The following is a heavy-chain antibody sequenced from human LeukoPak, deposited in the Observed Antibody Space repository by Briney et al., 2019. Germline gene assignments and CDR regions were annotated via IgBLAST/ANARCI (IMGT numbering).Heavy chain of an antibody. Sequence: PGGSLRLSRAASGFTFSNYFMSRVRQAPGKGLEWVSYISYRGDTIYYADSVRGRFTISRDNTKNSLDLHMNTLRAEDTAVYYCARVPITPNDFWGGLSEYYFDQWGQGTLVTVSS. CDR2: ISYRGDTI. D-gene: IGHD3-3*01. CDR1: GFTFSNYF. V-gene: IGHV3-11*01. CDR3: ARVPITPNDFWGGLSEYYFDQ. J-gene: IGHJ4*01.